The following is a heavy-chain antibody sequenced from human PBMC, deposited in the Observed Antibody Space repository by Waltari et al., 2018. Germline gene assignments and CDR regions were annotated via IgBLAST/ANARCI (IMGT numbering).Heavy chain of an antibody. D-gene: IGHD5-18*01. CDR3: ARDVDTAMVSLYGMDV. CDR2: ISSSGSTI. CDR1: GFTFSSYE. V-gene: IGHV3-48*03. Sequence: EVQLVESGGGLVQPGGSLRLSCAASGFTFSSYEMNWVRPAPGKGLEWVSYISSSGSTIYYADSVKGRFTISRDNAKNSLYLQMNSLRAEDTAVYYCARDVDTAMVSLYGMDVWGQGTTVTVSS. J-gene: IGHJ6*02.